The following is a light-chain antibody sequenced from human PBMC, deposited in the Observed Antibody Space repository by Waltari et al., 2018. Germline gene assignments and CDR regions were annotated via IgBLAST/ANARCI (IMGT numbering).Light chain of an antibody. CDR3: QQFGSSVMYT. J-gene: IGKJ2*01. Sequence: EVVLTQSPGTLSLSPGAPATLSCRDPHTVSRCRIAWYLHKPGQAPSLLIYGASGRATGIPERFSGSGSGTDFSLTISRVEPEDSAVYYCQQFGSSVMYTFGQGTKLEIK. CDR2: GAS. V-gene: IGKV3-20*01. CDR1: HTVSRCR.